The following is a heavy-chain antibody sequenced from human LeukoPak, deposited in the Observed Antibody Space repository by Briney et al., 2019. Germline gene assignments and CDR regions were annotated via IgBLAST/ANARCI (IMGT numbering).Heavy chain of an antibody. CDR1: GNSISSYY. D-gene: IGHD3-22*01. J-gene: IGHJ3*02. CDR3: ARARRITMIVVADDAFDI. Sequence: PSETLSLTCTVSGNSISSYYWSWIRQPPGKGLEWIGYIYYSGSTNYNPSLKSRVTISVDTSKNQFSLKLSSVTAADTAVYYCARARRITMIVVADDAFDIWGQGTMVTVSS. CDR2: IYYSGST. V-gene: IGHV4-59*01.